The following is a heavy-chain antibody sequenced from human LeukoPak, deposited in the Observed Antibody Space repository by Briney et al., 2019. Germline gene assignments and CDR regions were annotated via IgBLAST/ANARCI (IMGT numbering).Heavy chain of an antibody. J-gene: IGHJ4*02. CDR3: ATPPRGAAAFDY. CDR2: FDPEDGET. CDR1: GYTLTELS. Sequence: GASVKVSCKVSGYTLTELSMHWVRQAPGKGLEWMGGFDPEDGETIYAQKFQGRVTMTEDTSTDTAYMELSSLRSEDTAVSYCATPPRGAAAFDYWGQGTLVTVSS. D-gene: IGHD6-13*01. V-gene: IGHV1-24*01.